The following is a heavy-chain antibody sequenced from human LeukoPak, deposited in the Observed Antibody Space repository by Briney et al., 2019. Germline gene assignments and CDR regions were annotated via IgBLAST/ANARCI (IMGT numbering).Heavy chain of an antibody. J-gene: IGHJ4*02. Sequence: ASVKVSCKASGYTFTSYGISWMRQAPGQGLEWMGWISAYNGNTNYAQKLQGRVTMTTDTSTSTAYMELRSLRSDDTAVYYCARGTRYCSGGSCYFGTYYFDYWGQGTLVTVSS. CDR3: ARGTRYCSGGSCYFGTYYFDY. V-gene: IGHV1-18*01. CDR2: ISAYNGNT. D-gene: IGHD2-15*01. CDR1: GYTFTSYG.